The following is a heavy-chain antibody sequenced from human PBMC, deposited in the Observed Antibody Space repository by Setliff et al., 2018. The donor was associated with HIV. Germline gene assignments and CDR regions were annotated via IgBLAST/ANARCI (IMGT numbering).Heavy chain of an antibody. V-gene: IGHV3-72*01. CDR1: GFTLSDHY. Sequence: LRLSCAASGFTLSDHYMDWVRQAPGKGLEWVGRTTNKANNYIREYATSVKGRFTISRDDSKSIAYLEMNSLKTEDTAVYYCTRELAVPGTSFFDYWGQGTLVTVSS. CDR3: TRELAVPGTSFFDY. CDR2: TTNKANNYIR. D-gene: IGHD6-19*01. J-gene: IGHJ4*02.